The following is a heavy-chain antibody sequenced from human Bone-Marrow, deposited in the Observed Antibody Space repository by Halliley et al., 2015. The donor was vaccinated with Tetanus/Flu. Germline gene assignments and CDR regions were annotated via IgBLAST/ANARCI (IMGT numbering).Heavy chain of an antibody. Sequence: QLVQSGAEVKKAGSTVKVSCKTSRATFGSNTFTWVRQAPGQGLEWMGAIIPTLRTTTYAQKFHGRVTITADRSSSTSYMGLSGLTPEDTAVYYCATLDLLGGGTDDWGPGTLVTVSS. CDR2: IIPTLRTT. CDR1: RATFGSNT. J-gene: IGHJ4*02. D-gene: IGHD1-26*01. V-gene: IGHV1-69*06. CDR3: ATLDLLGGGTDD.